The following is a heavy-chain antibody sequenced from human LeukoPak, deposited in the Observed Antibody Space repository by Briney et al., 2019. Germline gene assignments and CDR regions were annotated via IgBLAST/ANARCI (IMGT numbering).Heavy chain of an antibody. CDR2: VCSDAST. D-gene: IGHD2-15*01. Sequence: GGSLRLSCAASGFSVRSNYMAWVRQAPGKGLESVSAVCSDASTYYADSVKGRFTISRDNLRNTLYLQMNSLRPEDTTVYYCARGIKIVGYNTYYFDYWGQGTLVTVSS. J-gene: IGHJ4*02. CDR3: ARGIKIVGYNTYYFDY. V-gene: IGHV3-53*01. CDR1: GFSVRSNY.